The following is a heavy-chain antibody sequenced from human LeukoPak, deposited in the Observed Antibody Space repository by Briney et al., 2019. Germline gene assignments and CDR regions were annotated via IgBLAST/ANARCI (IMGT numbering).Heavy chain of an antibody. Sequence: SETLSLTCTVSGGSISNYYWSWIRQPPGEELEWIGYIYYSGSTNYNPSLKSRVTISVDTSKNQFSLKLTSVTAADTAVYYCARRRRNSGSYFDYWGQGTLVTVSS. CDR1: GGSISNYY. CDR3: ARRRRNSGSYFDY. CDR2: IYYSGST. J-gene: IGHJ4*02. D-gene: IGHD1-26*01. V-gene: IGHV4-59*08.